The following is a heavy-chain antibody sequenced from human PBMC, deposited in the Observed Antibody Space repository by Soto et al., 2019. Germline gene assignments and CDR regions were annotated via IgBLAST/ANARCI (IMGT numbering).Heavy chain of an antibody. J-gene: IGHJ5*02. Sequence: SETLSLTCTVSGGSISSGGYYWSWIRQHPGKGLELIGYIYYSGSTYYNPSLKSRVTISVDTSKDQFSLKLSSVTAADTAVYYCARGWFGELLHNWFDPWGQGTLVTVSS. CDR3: ARGWFGELLHNWFDP. CDR2: IYYSGST. CDR1: GGSISSGGYY. V-gene: IGHV4-31*03. D-gene: IGHD3-10*01.